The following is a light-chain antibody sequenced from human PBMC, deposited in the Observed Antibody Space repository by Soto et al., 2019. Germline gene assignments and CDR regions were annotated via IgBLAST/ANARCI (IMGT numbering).Light chain of an antibody. Sequence: EIVLTQSPATLSLSPGERATLSCRASQSVSKMFLAWYQQKPGQAPRLLIYAASSRATGIPDRFSGSGSGTEFTLTISRLEPEDFAVYYCQQYGTSPYTFGQGTKVDIK. V-gene: IGKV3-20*01. CDR1: QSVSKMF. CDR3: QQYGTSPYT. J-gene: IGKJ2*01. CDR2: AAS.